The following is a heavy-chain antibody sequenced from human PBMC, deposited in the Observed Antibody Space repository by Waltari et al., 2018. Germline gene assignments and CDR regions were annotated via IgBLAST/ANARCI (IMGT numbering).Heavy chain of an antibody. J-gene: IGHJ3*02. CDR3: ARGRDGDFENDAFDI. Sequence: VQLVESGGGVVQPGRSLRLSCAASGFSFSNYAMHWVRTAAGKGLEGVAVISYDGSNKYYADSVKGRFTISRDNSKNTLYLQMNSLRAEDTAVYYCARGRDGDFENDAFDIWGQGTMVTVSS. CDR1: GFSFSNYA. D-gene: IGHD4-17*01. V-gene: IGHV3-30-3*01. CDR2: ISYDGSNK.